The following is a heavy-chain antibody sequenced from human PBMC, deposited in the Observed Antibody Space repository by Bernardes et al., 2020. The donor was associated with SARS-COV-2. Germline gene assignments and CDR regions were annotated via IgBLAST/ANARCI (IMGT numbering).Heavy chain of an antibody. J-gene: IGHJ5*02. Sequence: SVKVSCKASGLTFTSSAVQWVRQARGQRLEWIGWIDVDGGGTHCAQKFQERVTITWDMSTRAGYIDLSSLRSEDTAVYYCAAGPNWFDHWGQGTLVTVSS. V-gene: IGHV1-58*01. CDR2: IDVDGGGT. CDR1: GLTFTSSA. CDR3: AAGPNWFDH.